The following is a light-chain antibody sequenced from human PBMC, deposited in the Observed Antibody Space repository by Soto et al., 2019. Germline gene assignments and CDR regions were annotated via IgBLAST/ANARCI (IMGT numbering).Light chain of an antibody. CDR2: AVS. CDR3: ISYTDRQSYL. CDR1: ISYIGSYDH. Sequence: QSAMTQPASVSGSPGHSITISFSGTISYIGSYDHVAWYQQFPGKSPKLIIYAVSDRPSGVSDPFSGSKSGISASLTISGLQTEDEADYYCISYTDRQSYLFGTGTKVPVL. V-gene: IGLV2-14*03. J-gene: IGLJ1*01.